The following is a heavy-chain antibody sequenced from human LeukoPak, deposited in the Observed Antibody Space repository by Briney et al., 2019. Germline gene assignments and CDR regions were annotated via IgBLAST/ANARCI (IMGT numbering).Heavy chain of an antibody. J-gene: IGHJ6*04. CDR1: GFTFSSYA. Sequence: GGSLRLSCAASGFTFSSYAMSWVRQAPGKGLEWVSAISGSGGRTYYADSVKGRFTISRDNSKNTLYLQMNSLRAEDTAVYYCAKVGCSSTSCPNFSYYYYYGMDVWGKGTTVTVSS. CDR2: ISGSGGRT. D-gene: IGHD2-2*01. V-gene: IGHV3-23*01. CDR3: AKVGCSSTSCPNFSYYYYYGMDV.